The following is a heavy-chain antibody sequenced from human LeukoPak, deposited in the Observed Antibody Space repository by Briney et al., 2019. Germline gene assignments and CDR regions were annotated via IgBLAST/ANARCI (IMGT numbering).Heavy chain of an antibody. V-gene: IGHV4-4*07. D-gene: IGHD3-22*01. CDR1: GGSISSYY. Sequence: SETLFLTCTGSGGSISSYYWSWIRQPAGKGLEWIGRIYTSGSTNYNPSLKSRVTMSVDTSKNQFSLKLSSVTAADTAVYYCARDSRYYDSSGYYYRDWFDPWGQGTLVTVSS. CDR3: ARDSRYYDSSGYYYRDWFDP. CDR2: IYTSGST. J-gene: IGHJ5*02.